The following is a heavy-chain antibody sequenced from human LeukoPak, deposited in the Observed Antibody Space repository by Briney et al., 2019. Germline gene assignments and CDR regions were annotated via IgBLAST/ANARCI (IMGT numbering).Heavy chain of an antibody. J-gene: IGHJ4*02. Sequence: SETLSLTCTVSGDSISSYYWGWIRQPAGKGLEWIGRIYSSGSTSYNPSLKSRITMSVDTSKNQFSLKLSSVTAADTAVYYCARLGKKAGPFDYWGQGTLVTVSS. CDR1: GDSISSYY. CDR3: ARLGKKAGPFDY. CDR2: IYSSGST. V-gene: IGHV4-4*07.